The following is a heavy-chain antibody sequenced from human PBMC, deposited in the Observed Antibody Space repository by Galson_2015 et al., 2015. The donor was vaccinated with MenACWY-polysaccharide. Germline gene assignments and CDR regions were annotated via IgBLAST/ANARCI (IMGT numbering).Heavy chain of an antibody. Sequence: SLRLSCAASGFTFSSYEMNWVRQAPGKGLEWVSYISSSGSTIYYADSVKGRFTISRDNAKNSLYLQMNSLRAEDTAVYYCARQGVVATIFGVAFDIWGQGIMVTVSS. CDR3: ARQGVVATIFGVAFDI. CDR1: GFTFSSYE. V-gene: IGHV3-48*03. J-gene: IGHJ3*02. D-gene: IGHD5-12*01. CDR2: ISSSGSTI.